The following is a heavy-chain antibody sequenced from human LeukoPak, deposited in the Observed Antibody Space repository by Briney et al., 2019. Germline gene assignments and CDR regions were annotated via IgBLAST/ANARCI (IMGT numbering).Heavy chain of an antibody. D-gene: IGHD3-22*01. V-gene: IGHV1-46*01. CDR1: GYTFTSYY. CDR3: AREDYDSSGYYFSWFDP. CDR2: INPSGGST. J-gene: IGHJ5*02. Sequence: ASVKVSCKASGYTFTSYYMHWVRQAPGQGLEWMGIINPSGGSTSYAQKFQGRVTMTRDTSTSTVYMELSSLRSEDTAVYHCAREDYDSSGYYFSWFDPWGQGTLVTVSS.